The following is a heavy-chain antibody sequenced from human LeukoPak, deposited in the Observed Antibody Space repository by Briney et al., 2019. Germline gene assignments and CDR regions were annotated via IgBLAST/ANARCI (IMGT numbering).Heavy chain of an antibody. V-gene: IGHV3-74*01. D-gene: IGHD6-19*01. CDR3: ARERSGWLFDY. CDR2: INNDGSST. CDR1: RFTFSHYW. J-gene: IGHJ4*02. Sequence: GGSLRLSCAASRFTFSHYWMHWVRQVPGKGLVWVSHINNDGSSTTYADSVKGRFTISRDNAKNTLYLQMNSLRAEDTAVYYCARERSGWLFDYWGQGTLVTVSS.